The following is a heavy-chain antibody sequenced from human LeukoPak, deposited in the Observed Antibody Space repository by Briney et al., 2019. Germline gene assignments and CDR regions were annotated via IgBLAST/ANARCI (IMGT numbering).Heavy chain of an antibody. CDR2: IYYSGST. J-gene: IGHJ4*02. Sequence: SETLSLTCTVSGGSISSGGYYWSWIRQPPGKGLEWIGYIYYSGSTNYNPSLKSRVTISVDTSKNQFSLKLSSVTAADTAVYYCATRIAAADSIYFDYWGQGTLVTVSS. D-gene: IGHD6-13*01. CDR3: ATRIAAADSIYFDY. CDR1: GGSISSGGYY. V-gene: IGHV4-61*08.